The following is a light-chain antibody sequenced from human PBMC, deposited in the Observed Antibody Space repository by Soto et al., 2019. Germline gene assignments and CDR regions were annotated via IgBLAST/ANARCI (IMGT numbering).Light chain of an antibody. Sequence: EIVLTQSPGTLSLSPGERATLSCRASQSVSSNYLAWYQQKPDQAPRLLIYDASSRATGIPDRFSGSGSGTDFTLTISRLEPEDFAVYYCQQYGSSPLTFGGGTKVEIK. V-gene: IGKV3-20*01. CDR3: QQYGSSPLT. CDR2: DAS. J-gene: IGKJ4*01. CDR1: QSVSSNY.